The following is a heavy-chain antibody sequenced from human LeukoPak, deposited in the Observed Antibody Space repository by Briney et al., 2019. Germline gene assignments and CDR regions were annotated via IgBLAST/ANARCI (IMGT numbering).Heavy chain of an antibody. CDR3: ARAKIVSPNRGYAFDI. CDR1: GGSISSTNW. J-gene: IGHJ3*02. V-gene: IGHV4-4*02. D-gene: IGHD2-15*01. Sequence: PSETLSLTCDVSGGSISSTNWWSWVRQPPGKGLEWIGEIHHSGSTNYNPSLKSRVTMSVDKSKNQFSLKLSSVTAADTAVYHCARAKIVSPNRGYAFDIWGQGTMVTVSS. CDR2: IHHSGST.